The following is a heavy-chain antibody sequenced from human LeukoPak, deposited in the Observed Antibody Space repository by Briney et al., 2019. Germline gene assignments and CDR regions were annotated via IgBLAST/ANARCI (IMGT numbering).Heavy chain of an antibody. D-gene: IGHD3-22*01. Sequence: ASVKISCKTSGYTFTGYYMHWVRQAPGQGLERMGWINPNSGGTNYAQKFQGRVTMTRDTSISTAYMELSRLRSDDTAVYYCAPTPPDYYDSSGYFDYWGQGTLVTASS. V-gene: IGHV1-2*02. CDR1: GYTFTGYY. J-gene: IGHJ4*02. CDR2: INPNSGGT. CDR3: APTPPDYYDSSGYFDY.